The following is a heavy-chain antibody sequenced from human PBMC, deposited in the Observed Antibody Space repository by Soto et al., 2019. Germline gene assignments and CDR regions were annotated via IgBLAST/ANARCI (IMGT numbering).Heavy chain of an antibody. V-gene: IGHV3-30-3*01. CDR3: AREMVAPSDYYYGLDV. Sequence: QVQLVESGGGVVQPGRSLRLSCAASGFTFSSYAMHWVRQAPGKGLEWVVIISYDGTNGYYADSVQGRFSISRDNSKNMLYLQMNSLRAEDTAVYYCAREMVAPSDYYYGLDVWGQGTTVTVSS. D-gene: IGHD2-15*01. J-gene: IGHJ6*02. CDR2: ISYDGTNG. CDR1: GFTFSSYA.